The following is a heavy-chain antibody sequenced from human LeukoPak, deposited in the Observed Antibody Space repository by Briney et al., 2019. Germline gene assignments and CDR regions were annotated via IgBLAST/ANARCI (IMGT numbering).Heavy chain of an antibody. J-gene: IGHJ6*01. D-gene: IGHD1-1*01. CDR3: ATYTTWVTGYV. Sequence: VGSLRLSCAASGFTFTNDGMSWVRQAPGKGPEWVANIKPDGAEAHYVHSVKGRFTVSRDNPRNSLFLQMNSLRLEDTALYYSATYTTWVTGYVWGEGTTGSVSS. V-gene: IGHV3-7*01. CDR2: IKPDGAEA. CDR1: GFTFTNDG.